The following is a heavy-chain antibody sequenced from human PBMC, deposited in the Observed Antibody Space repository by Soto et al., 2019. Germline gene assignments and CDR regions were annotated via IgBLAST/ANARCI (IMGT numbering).Heavy chain of an antibody. CDR2: ISSGGSTI. V-gene: IGHV3-48*03. J-gene: IGHJ4*02. CDR3: ARIGTVLTPDDS. D-gene: IGHD2-21*02. Sequence: PGGSLRLSCVGSGFTFSTYEMQWVRQAPGKGLEWVSYISSGGSTIFYGKSVKGRFTVSRDNDRSSLYLQMNSLRVEDSGVYYCARIGTVLTPDDSWGQGTLVTVSS. CDR1: GFTFSTYE.